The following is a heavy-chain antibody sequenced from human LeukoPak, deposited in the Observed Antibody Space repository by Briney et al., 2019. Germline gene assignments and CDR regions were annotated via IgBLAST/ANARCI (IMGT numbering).Heavy chain of an antibody. Sequence: AGGSLRLSCAASGFTFDDFGMSWVRQAPGKGLEWVSGINWNGGSTGYADSVKGRFTISRDNAKNSLYLQMNSLRAEDTAVYYCARDAGKRTVGYDFWGGSHFDSWGQGTLVTVSS. CDR3: ARDAGKRTVGYDFWGGSHFDS. V-gene: IGHV3-20*04. CDR2: INWNGGST. J-gene: IGHJ4*02. CDR1: GFTFDDFG. D-gene: IGHD3-3*01.